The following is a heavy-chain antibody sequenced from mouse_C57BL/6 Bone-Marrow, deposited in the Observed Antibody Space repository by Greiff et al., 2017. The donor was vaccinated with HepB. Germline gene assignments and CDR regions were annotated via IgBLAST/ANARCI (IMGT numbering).Heavy chain of an antibody. D-gene: IGHD3-2*02. CDR1: GYTFTSYW. Sequence: QVQLKQPGAELVKPGASVKLSCKASGYTFTSYWMQWVKQRPGQGLEWIGEIDPSDSYTNYNQKFKGKATLTVDTSSSTAYMQLSSLTSEDSAVYYCARSLDSSGFKDYWGQGTTLTVSS. V-gene: IGHV1-50*01. CDR3: ARSLDSSGFKDY. J-gene: IGHJ2*01. CDR2: IDPSDSYT.